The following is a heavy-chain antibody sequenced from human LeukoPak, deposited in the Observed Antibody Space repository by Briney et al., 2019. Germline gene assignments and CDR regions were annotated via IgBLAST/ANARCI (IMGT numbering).Heavy chain of an antibody. CDR3: AKRMVRGAIGAFDY. J-gene: IGHJ4*02. CDR2: IYSGGST. V-gene: IGHV3-66*01. CDR1: EFSVGSNY. D-gene: IGHD3-10*01. Sequence: GGSLRLSCAASEFSVGSNYMTWVRQAPGKGLEWVSLIYSGGSTYYADSVKGRFTISRDNSKNTLYLQMNSLRAEDTAVYYCAKRMVRGAIGAFDYWGQGTLVTVSS.